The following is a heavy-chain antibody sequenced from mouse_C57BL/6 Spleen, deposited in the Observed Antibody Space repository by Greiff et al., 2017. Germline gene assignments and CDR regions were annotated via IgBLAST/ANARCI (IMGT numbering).Heavy chain of an antibody. Sequence: VQLQQSGPELVKPGASVKLSCKASGYAFSSSWMNWVKQRPGKGLEWIGRIYPGDGDTNYNGKFKGKATMTADKSSSTAYMQLSSLTSEDSAVYICASGRGSSDWYFDVWGTGTTVTVSS. CDR3: ASGRGSSDWYFDV. CDR2: IYPGDGDT. V-gene: IGHV1-82*01. D-gene: IGHD1-1*01. CDR1: GYAFSSSW. J-gene: IGHJ1*03.